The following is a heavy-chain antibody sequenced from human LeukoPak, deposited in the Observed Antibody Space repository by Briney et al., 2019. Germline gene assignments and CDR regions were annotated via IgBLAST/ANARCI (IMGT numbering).Heavy chain of an antibody. CDR2: IYYSGST. CDR1: GGSISSSSYY. V-gene: IGHV4-39*07. CDR3: ARAEIQLWHFDY. D-gene: IGHD5-18*01. J-gene: IGHJ4*02. Sequence: PSETLSLTCTVSGGSISSSSYYWGWIRQPPGKGLGWFGSIYYSGSTYYNPSLKSRVTISVDTSKNQFSLKLSSVTAADTAVYYCARAEIQLWHFDYWGQGTLVTVSS.